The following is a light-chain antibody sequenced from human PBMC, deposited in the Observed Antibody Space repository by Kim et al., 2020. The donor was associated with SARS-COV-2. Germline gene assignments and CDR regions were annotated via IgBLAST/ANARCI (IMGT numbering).Light chain of an antibody. CDR2: YAS. Sequence: VTPKDQATTPCRASQSIGSSLHWYQQKPDQPPKLLSKYASQSISGVPSRFSGSGSGTDFTLTINSLEAEDAATYYCHQSSSLLVTFGQGTKVDIK. V-gene: IGKV6-21*02. J-gene: IGKJ1*01. CDR1: QSIGSS. CDR3: HQSSSLLVT.